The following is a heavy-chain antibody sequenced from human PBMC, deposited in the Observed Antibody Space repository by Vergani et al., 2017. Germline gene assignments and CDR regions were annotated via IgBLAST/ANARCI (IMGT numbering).Heavy chain of an antibody. Sequence: QVQLQESGPGLVKPSQTLSLTCTVSGGSISSGGYYWSWIRQHPGKGLEWIGYIYYSGNTYFNPSHKNRVSMSADTSKNQVSLKVSSVTAADTAVYYCARASVETTMRRREDYYDMDVWGQGTTVTVSS. CDR3: ARASVETTMRRREDYYDMDV. CDR1: GGSISSGGYY. J-gene: IGHJ6*02. D-gene: IGHD5-18*01. CDR2: IYYSGNT. V-gene: IGHV4-31*03.